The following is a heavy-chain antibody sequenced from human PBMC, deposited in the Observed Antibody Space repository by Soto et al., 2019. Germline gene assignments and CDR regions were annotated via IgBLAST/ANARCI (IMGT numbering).Heavy chain of an antibody. Sequence: LRLSCAASGFTVGSNYMSWVRQAPGKGLEWVSVIYSEGTPYYADSVKGRFTISRENSNNTLYLHMNNLRAEDTAVYFCVSRIPSWVFDYWGLGTLVTVSS. CDR3: VSRIPSWVFDY. J-gene: IGHJ4*01. CDR2: IYSEGTP. D-gene: IGHD2-21*01. V-gene: IGHV3-53*01. CDR1: GFTVGSNY.